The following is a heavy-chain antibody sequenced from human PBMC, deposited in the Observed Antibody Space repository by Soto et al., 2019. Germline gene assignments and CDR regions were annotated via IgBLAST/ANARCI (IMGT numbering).Heavy chain of an antibody. CDR3: MLGSGWKDFDY. Sequence: PSETLSLTCTVSGGSISSGDYYWSWIRQPPGKGLEWIGNIYYSGSTYYNPSLKSRVTIFVDTSKNQFSLKLSSVTAADTAVYYCMLGSGWKDFDYWGQGTLVTVSS. D-gene: IGHD3-22*01. CDR1: GGSISSGDYY. V-gene: IGHV4-39*01. CDR2: IYYSGST. J-gene: IGHJ4*02.